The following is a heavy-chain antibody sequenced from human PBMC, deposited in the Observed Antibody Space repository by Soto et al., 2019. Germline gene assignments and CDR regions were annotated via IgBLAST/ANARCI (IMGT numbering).Heavy chain of an antibody. Sequence: EASVKVSCKASGYIFTSYGISWVRQAPGQGLEWMGWISAYNGNTKYAQKFQGRVTMTTDASTSTAFMELRSLRSDDTAVYYCAKTGYCSGGSCYVYYYYGMDVWGQGTTVTVSS. V-gene: IGHV1-18*01. D-gene: IGHD2-15*01. CDR2: ISAYNGNT. J-gene: IGHJ6*02. CDR3: AKTGYCSGGSCYVYYYYGMDV. CDR1: GYIFTSYG.